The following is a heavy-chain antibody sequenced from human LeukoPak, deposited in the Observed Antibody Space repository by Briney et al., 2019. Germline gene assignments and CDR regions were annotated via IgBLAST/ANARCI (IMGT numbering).Heavy chain of an antibody. CDR2: ISSSGSTI. V-gene: IGHV3-48*03. CDR3: ARAKVTTDYYYYMDV. D-gene: IGHD4-11*01. Sequence: GGSLRLSCAASGFTFSSYEMTWVRQAPGKGLEWVSYISSSGSTIYYADSVKGRFTISRDNAKNSLYLQMNSLRAEDTAVYYCARAKVTTDYYYYMDVWGKGTTVTVSS. CDR1: GFTFSSYE. J-gene: IGHJ6*03.